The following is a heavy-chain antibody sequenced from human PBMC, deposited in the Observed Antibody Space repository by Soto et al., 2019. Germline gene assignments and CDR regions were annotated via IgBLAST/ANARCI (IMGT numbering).Heavy chain of an antibody. D-gene: IGHD6-6*01. V-gene: IGHV1-3*01. Sequence: ASVKVSFKASGYTFTSYDINWVRQATGQGLEWMGWINAGNGNTKYSQKFQGRVTITRDTSASTAYMEMSSLRSEDTALYYCAREWLAARWVGNWFDPWGQGTLVTVSS. CDR2: INAGNGNT. CDR1: GYTFTSYD. CDR3: AREWLAARWVGNWFDP. J-gene: IGHJ5*02.